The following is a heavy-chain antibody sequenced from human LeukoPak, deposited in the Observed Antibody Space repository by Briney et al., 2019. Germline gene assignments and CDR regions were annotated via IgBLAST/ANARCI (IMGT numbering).Heavy chain of an antibody. CDR1: GYTFTSYD. CDR2: MNPNSGNT. Sequence: ASVKVSCKASGYTFTSYDINWVRQATGQGLEWMGWMNPNSGNTGYAQKFQGRVTMTRDTSTSTVYMELSSLRSEDTAVYYCARDGTTAQKTFDYWGQGTLVTVSS. V-gene: IGHV1-8*01. CDR3: ARDGTTAQKTFDY. J-gene: IGHJ4*02. D-gene: IGHD1-7*01.